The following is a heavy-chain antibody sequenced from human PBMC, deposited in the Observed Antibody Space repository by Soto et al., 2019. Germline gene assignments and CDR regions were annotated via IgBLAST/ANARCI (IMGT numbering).Heavy chain of an antibody. CDR3: AREIGSGWYRAYYYGMDV. J-gene: IGHJ6*02. D-gene: IGHD6-19*01. V-gene: IGHV1-8*01. CDR2: MNPNSGNT. Sequence: QVQLVQSGAEVKKPGASVKVSCKASGYTFTSYDINWVRQATGQGLEWMGWMNPNSGNTGYAQKFQGSVTMTRNTXIXTXXMELSSLRSEDTAVYYCAREIGSGWYRAYYYGMDVWGQGTTVTVSS. CDR1: GYTFTSYD.